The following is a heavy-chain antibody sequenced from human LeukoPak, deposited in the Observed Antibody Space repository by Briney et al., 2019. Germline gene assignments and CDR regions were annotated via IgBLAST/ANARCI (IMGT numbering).Heavy chain of an antibody. J-gene: IGHJ4*02. CDR2: VTSNGGAT. V-gene: IGHV3-64*01. D-gene: IGHD2-8*02. CDR1: GFTFSTYA. CDR3: ARSTVSYYFVY. Sequence: PGGSLRLSCTASGFTFSTYAMHWVRQAPGKGLEYVSAVTSNGGATYYANSVKGRFTISRDNSKNTLYLQMGSLRPEDMAVYYCARSTVSYYFVYWGQGTLVTVSS.